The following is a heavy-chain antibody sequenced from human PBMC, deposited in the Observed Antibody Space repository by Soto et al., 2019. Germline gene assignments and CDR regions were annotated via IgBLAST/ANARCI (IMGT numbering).Heavy chain of an antibody. CDR1: GGSVSSGSYY. V-gene: IGHV4-61*01. CDR2: IYYSGST. J-gene: IGHJ4*02. D-gene: IGHD6-19*01. Sequence: SETLSLTCTVSGGSVSSGSYYWSWIRQPPGKGLEWIGYIYYSGSTNYNPSLKSRVTISVDTSKNQFSLKLSSVTAADTAVYYCARDRMGSGWYSGVVYWGQGTLVTVSS. CDR3: ARDRMGSGWYSGVVY.